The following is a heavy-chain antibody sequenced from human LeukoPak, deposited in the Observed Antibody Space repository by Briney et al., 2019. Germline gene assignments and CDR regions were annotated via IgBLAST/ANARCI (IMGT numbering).Heavy chain of an antibody. Sequence: GASVKVSCKASGGTFSSYTIGWVRQAPGQGLEWMGRIVPILGIANYAQKFQGRVTITADKSTSTAYMELSSLRSEDTAVYYCARQAVAGGPFDYWGQGTLVTVSS. CDR2: IVPILGIA. CDR3: ARQAVAGGPFDY. D-gene: IGHD6-19*01. CDR1: GGTFSSYT. J-gene: IGHJ4*02. V-gene: IGHV1-69*02.